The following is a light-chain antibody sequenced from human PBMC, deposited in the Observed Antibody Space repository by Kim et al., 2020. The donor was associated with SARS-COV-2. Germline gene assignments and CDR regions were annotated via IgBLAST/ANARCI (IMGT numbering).Light chain of an antibody. Sequence: QTAPLTCTGNSNNVGYEGAAWLQQHQGPPPKLLSYRNNNRPSGISDRFSASRSGNTASLTITGLQPEDETDYYCSAWDSSLSAWVFGGGTQLTVL. CDR1: SNNVGYEG. CDR3: SAWDSSLSAWV. V-gene: IGLV10-54*04. J-gene: IGLJ3*02. CDR2: RNN.